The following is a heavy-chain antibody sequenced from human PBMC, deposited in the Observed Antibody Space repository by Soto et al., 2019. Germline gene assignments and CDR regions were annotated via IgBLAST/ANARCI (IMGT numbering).Heavy chain of an antibody. Sequence: GGSLRLSCAASGFTFSGYAMRWVRQAPGKGLEWVSTITGTGGQTYYAGSVKGRFTISRDNSKNTMYLQINSLTAEDTAVYYCAKDLHTSSSEWRYYFGMDVWGQGTTVTVSS. CDR1: GFTFSGYA. D-gene: IGHD6-6*01. CDR2: ITGTGGQT. V-gene: IGHV3-23*01. J-gene: IGHJ6*02. CDR3: AKDLHTSSSEWRYYFGMDV.